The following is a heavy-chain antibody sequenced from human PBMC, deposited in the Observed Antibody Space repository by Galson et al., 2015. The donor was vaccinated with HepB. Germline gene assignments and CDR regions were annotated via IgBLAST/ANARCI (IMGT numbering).Heavy chain of an antibody. CDR3: ARVPDHRITMIVVSLYFDL. CDR1: GFTFSSYS. J-gene: IGHJ2*01. CDR2: ISSSSSYI. Sequence: SLRLSCAASGFTFSSYSMNWVRQAPGKGLEWVSSISSSSSYIYYADSVKGRFTISRDNAKNSLYLQMNSLRAEDTAVYYCARVPDHRITMIVVSLYFDLWGRGTLVTVSS. D-gene: IGHD3-22*01. V-gene: IGHV3-21*01.